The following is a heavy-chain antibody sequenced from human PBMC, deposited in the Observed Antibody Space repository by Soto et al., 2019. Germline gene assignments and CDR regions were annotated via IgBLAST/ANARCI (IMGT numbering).Heavy chain of an antibody. J-gene: IGHJ6*02. CDR2: INPNSGGT. CDR1: GYTFTGYY. Sequence: ASVKVSCKASGYTFTGYYMHWVRQAPGQGLEWMGWINPNSGGTNYAQKFQGWATMTRDTSISTAYMELSRLRSDDTAVYYCAREATYSSYYYYYGMDVWGQGTTVTVSS. D-gene: IGHD6-13*01. CDR3: AREATYSSYYYYYGMDV. V-gene: IGHV1-2*04.